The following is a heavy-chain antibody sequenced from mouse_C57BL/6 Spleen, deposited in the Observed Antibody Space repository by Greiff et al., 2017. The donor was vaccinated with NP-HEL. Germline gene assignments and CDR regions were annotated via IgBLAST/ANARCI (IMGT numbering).Heavy chain of an antibody. CDR2: IYPRSGNT. V-gene: IGHV1-81*01. CDR3: ARSSYDYGDYYAMDY. Sequence: VMLVESGAELARPGASVKLSCKASGYTFTSYGISWVKQRTGQGLEWIGEIYPRSGNTYYNEKFKGKATLTADKSSSTAYMELRSLTSEDSAVYFCARSSYDYGDYYAMDYWGQGTSVTVSS. D-gene: IGHD2-4*01. CDR1: GYTFTSYG. J-gene: IGHJ4*01.